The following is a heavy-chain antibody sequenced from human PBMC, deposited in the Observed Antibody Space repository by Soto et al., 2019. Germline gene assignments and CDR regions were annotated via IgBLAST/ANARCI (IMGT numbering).Heavy chain of an antibody. CDR2: IYYSGAT. CDR3: ARYYDTSNRPYFHH. CDR1: GGSISSTTYY. J-gene: IGHJ1*01. Sequence: LSLTCAVSGGSISSTTYYWAWIRQPPGKGLEWVATIYYSGATYYNPSLKSRLTISVDTSKNQFSLRLSSVTAADTAMYYCARYYDTSNRPYFHHWGQGTRVTVSS. V-gene: IGHV4-39*01. D-gene: IGHD3-22*01.